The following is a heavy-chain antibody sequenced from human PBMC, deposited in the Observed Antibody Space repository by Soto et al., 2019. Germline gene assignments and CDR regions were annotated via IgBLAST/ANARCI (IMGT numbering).Heavy chain of an antibody. Sequence: PGGSLRLSCAASGFTFSSYAMHWVRQAPGKGLEYVSAISSNGGSTYYANSVKGRFTISRDNSKNTLYLQMGSLRAEDMAVYYCARAGYDILTGLYYWGQGTLVTVSS. J-gene: IGHJ4*02. V-gene: IGHV3-64*01. CDR1: GFTFSSYA. D-gene: IGHD3-9*01. CDR3: ARAGYDILTGLYY. CDR2: ISSNGGST.